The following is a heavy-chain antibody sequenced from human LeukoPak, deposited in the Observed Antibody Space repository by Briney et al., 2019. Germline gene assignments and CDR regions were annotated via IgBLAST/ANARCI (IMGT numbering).Heavy chain of an antibody. CDR2: IIPIFGTA. D-gene: IGHD1-26*01. CDR1: GGTFSSYA. CDR3: AMNGVVGAAGAFDI. J-gene: IGHJ3*02. Sequence: SVKVSCKASGGTFSSYAISWVRQAPGQGLEWMGGIIPIFGTANYAQKFQGRVTITTDESTSTAYMELSSLRSEDTAVYYCAMNGVVGAAGAFDIWGQGTMVTVSS. V-gene: IGHV1-69*05.